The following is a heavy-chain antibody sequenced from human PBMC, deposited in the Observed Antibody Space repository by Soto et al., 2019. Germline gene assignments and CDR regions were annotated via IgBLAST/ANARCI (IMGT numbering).Heavy chain of an antibody. CDR3: ARDRTSIVGANGLDY. CDR2: ISSSGSTI. J-gene: IGHJ4*02. Sequence: AGGSLRLSCAASGFTFSDYYMSWIRQAPGKGLEWVSYISSSGSTIYYADSVKGRFTISRDNAKNSLYQQMNSLRAEATAVYYCARDRTSIVGANGLDYWGQGTLVTVTS. CDR1: GFTFSDYY. D-gene: IGHD1-26*01. V-gene: IGHV3-11*04.